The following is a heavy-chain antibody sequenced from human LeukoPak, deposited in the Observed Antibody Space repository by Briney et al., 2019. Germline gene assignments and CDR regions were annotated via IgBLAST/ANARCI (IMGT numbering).Heavy chain of an antibody. CDR2: IFHPGRT. J-gene: IGHJ4*02. D-gene: IGHD1-26*01. Sequence: SETLSLTCAVSGGSIITTHWCSWVRQPPGKGLEWIGEIFHPGRTNYNPSLESRITMSVDKSKSQFSLNLYSVTAADTAVYYCARHQMGANTFDFWGQGILVTVSS. CDR3: ARHQMGANTFDF. CDR1: GGSIITTHW. V-gene: IGHV4-4*02.